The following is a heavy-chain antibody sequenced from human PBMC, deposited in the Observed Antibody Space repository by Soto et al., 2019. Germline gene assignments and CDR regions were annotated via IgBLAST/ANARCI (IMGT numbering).Heavy chain of an antibody. CDR3: ARAGDDCSTTNCYMIDY. CDR1: GYSFTDYH. V-gene: IGHV1-2*04. Sequence: ASVKVSCKASGYSFTDYHIHWVRQAPGQGLEWLGRINPKSGGTSTAQKFQGWVTMTTDTSISTASMELSSLRSEDAAVYYCARAGDDCSTTNCYMIDYWGQGTLVTVSS. D-gene: IGHD2-2*02. J-gene: IGHJ4*02. CDR2: INPKSGGT.